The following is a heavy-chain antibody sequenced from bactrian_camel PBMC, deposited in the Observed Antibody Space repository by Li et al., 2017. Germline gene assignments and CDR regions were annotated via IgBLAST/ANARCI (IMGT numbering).Heavy chain of an antibody. J-gene: IGHJ4*01. CDR3: AAATGGGWLVGGSCRGVNY. D-gene: IGHD6*01. CDR1: GYGVGSGC. CDR2: TGPTNT. Sequence: HVQLVESGGGAVQPGGSLRLSCVATGYGVGSGCLGYFRQIPGKEREVVAATGPTNTWYASFVKGRLTISEDNAEHTLYLQMNSLKPEDTAMYYCAAATGGGWLVGGSCRGVNYWGQGTQVTVS. V-gene: IGHV3S1*01.